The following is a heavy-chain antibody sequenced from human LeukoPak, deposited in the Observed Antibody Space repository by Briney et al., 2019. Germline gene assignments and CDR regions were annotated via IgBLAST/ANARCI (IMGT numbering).Heavy chain of an antibody. CDR2: IKQDGGET. D-gene: IGHD4-11*01. J-gene: IGHJ4*02. V-gene: IGHV3-7*01. CDR1: GFTFSNAW. Sequence: GGSLRLSCAASGFTFSNAWMSWVRQAPGKGLEWVASIKQDGGETFYVDSVKGRFTISRDNAKNSLYLQMNSLRAEDTAVYYCTREDHSNYNYWGQGTLVTVSS. CDR3: TREDHSNYNY.